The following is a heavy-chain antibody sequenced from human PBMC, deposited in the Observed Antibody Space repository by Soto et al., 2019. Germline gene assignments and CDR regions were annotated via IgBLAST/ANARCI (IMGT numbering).Heavy chain of an antibody. CDR2: IWSDGNNK. D-gene: IGHD3-9*01. V-gene: IGHV3-33*01. Sequence: GGSLRLSCAASGFSFSNYGMHWVRQAPGKGLEWVAVIWSDGNNKYYADSVKGRFTISRDNSKKTLYLQMNSLRAEDSAVYYCARVFDTYYFDSWGQGNMVTVFS. J-gene: IGHJ4*02. CDR1: GFSFSNYG. CDR3: ARVFDTYYFDS.